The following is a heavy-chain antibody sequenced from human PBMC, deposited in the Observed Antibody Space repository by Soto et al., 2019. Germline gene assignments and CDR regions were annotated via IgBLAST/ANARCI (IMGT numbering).Heavy chain of an antibody. D-gene: IGHD6-13*01. J-gene: IGHJ6*02. CDR2: IIPIFGTA. CDR3: ASGVIAAAGNYYYYGMDV. Sequence: SVKVSCKASGGTFSSYAISWVRQAPGQGLEWMGGIIPIFGTANYAQKFQGRVTITADESTSTAYMELSSLRSEDTAVYYCASGVIAAAGNYYYYGMDVCGQGTTLTVS. CDR1: GGTFSSYA. V-gene: IGHV1-69*13.